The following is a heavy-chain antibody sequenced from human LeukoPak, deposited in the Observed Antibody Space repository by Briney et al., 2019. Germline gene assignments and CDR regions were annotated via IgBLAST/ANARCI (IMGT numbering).Heavy chain of an antibody. V-gene: IGHV4-39*07. J-gene: IGHJ6*02. Sequence: SSETLSLTCTVSGGSISSSSYYWGWIRQPPGKGLEWIGSIYYSGSTYYNPSLKSRVTISVDTSKNQFSLKLSSVTAADTAVYYCARDPGQYNWNDVHYYYYGMDVWGQGTTVTVSS. CDR3: ARDPGQYNWNDVHYYYYGMDV. D-gene: IGHD1-20*01. CDR1: GGSISSSSYY. CDR2: IYYSGST.